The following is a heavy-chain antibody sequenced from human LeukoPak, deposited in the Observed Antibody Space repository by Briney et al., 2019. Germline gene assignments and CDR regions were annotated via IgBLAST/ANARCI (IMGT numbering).Heavy chain of an antibody. V-gene: IGHV3-23*01. CDR2: ISGSGGST. J-gene: IGHJ4*02. CDR1: GFTFSSYG. Sequence: GGTLRLSCAASGFTFSSYGMSWVRQAPGKGLEWVSTISGSGGSTYYADSVKGRFTISRDKSKNTLYLQMNSLRAGDTAVYYCATSGLSRFGFWGQGTLVTVSS. CDR3: ATSGLSRFGF. D-gene: IGHD2/OR15-2a*01.